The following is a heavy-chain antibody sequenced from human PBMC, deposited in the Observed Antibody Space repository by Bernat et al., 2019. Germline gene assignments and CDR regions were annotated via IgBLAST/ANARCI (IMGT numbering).Heavy chain of an antibody. Sequence: QVQLVESGGGVVQPGRSLRLSCAASGFTFSSYAMHWVRQAPGKGLEWVAVISYDGSNKYYADSVKRRFTISRDNSKNTLYLQMNSLRAEDTAVYYCARAEDSSSCYDYWGQGTLVTVSS. CDR2: ISYDGSNK. CDR3: ARAEDSSSCYDY. CDR1: GFTFSSYA. J-gene: IGHJ4*02. D-gene: IGHD6-13*01. V-gene: IGHV3-30-3*01.